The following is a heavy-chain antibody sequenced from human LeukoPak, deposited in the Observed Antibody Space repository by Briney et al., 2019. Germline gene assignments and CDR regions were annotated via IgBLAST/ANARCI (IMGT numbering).Heavy chain of an antibody. D-gene: IGHD6-19*01. V-gene: IGHV1-2*02. CDR1: GYTFTGYY. CDR2: INPNSGGT. Sequence: ASVKVSCKASGYTFTGYYMHWVRQAPGQGLEWMGWINPNSGGTNYAQKFQGRVTMTRATSISTAYMELSRLRSDDTAVYYCATGQGVISSGPVYNFDYWGQGTLVTVSS. CDR3: ATGQGVISSGPVYNFDY. J-gene: IGHJ4*02.